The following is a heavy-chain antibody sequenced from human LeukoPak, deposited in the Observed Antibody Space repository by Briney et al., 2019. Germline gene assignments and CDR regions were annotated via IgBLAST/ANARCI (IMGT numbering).Heavy chain of an antibody. CDR2: ISSYDGSNK. V-gene: IGHV3-30-3*01. Sequence: GRSLRLSCAASGFTFSSYAMHWVRQAPGKGVEGVAVISSYDGSNKYYADAVKGRFTISRDNSKNTLYLQMNSLRAEDTGVYYCASVGGYDPLFDYWGQGTLVTVSS. CDR3: ASVGGYDPLFDY. J-gene: IGHJ4*02. CDR1: GFTFSSYA. D-gene: IGHD5-12*01.